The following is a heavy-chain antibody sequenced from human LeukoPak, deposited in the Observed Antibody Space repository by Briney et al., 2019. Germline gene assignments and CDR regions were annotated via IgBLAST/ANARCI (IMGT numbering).Heavy chain of an antibody. J-gene: IGHJ4*02. CDR1: GGSISSSSYY. D-gene: IGHD4-17*01. Sequence: SETLSLTCTVSGGSISSSSYYWGWIRQPPGKGLEWIGSIYYSGSTYYNPSLKSRVTISVDTSKNQFSLKLSSVTAADTAVYYCARVYDYGDYGIDYWGQGTLVTVSS. CDR3: ARVYDYGDYGIDY. CDR2: IYYSGST. V-gene: IGHV4-39*07.